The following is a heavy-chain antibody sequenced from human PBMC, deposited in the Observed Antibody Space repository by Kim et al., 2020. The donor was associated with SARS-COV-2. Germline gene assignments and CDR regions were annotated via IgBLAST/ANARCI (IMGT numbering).Heavy chain of an antibody. CDR1: GGSISSYY. Sequence: SETLSLTCTVSGGSISSYYWSWIRQPPGKGLEWIGYIYYSGSTNYNPSLKSRVTISVDTSKNQFSLKLSSVTAADTAVYYCAREPSEYCSSTSCGFNDAFDIWGQGTMVTVSS. V-gene: IGHV4-59*01. CDR3: AREPSEYCSSTSCGFNDAFDI. J-gene: IGHJ3*02. CDR2: IYYSGST. D-gene: IGHD2-2*01.